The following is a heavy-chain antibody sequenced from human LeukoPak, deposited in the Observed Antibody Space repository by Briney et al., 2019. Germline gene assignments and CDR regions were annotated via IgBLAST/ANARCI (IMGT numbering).Heavy chain of an antibody. Sequence: SETLSLTCTVSGGSTSSGDYYWSWIRQPPGKGLEWIGYIYYSGSTYYNPSLKSRVTISVDTSKNQFSLKLSSVTAADTAVYYCARVGGRLVPAAYWFDPWGQGTLVTVSS. CDR2: IYYSGST. CDR3: ARVGGRLVPAAYWFDP. J-gene: IGHJ5*02. D-gene: IGHD2-2*01. CDR1: GGSTSSGDYY. V-gene: IGHV4-30-4*08.